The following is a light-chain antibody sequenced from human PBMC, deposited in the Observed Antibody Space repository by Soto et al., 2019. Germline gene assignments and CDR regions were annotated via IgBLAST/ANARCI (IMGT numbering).Light chain of an antibody. CDR2: DAS. CDR1: QSVSNY. CDR3: QQRSNWPLT. V-gene: IGKV3-11*01. J-gene: IGKJ5*01. Sequence: EIVLTQSPATLSLSPGERATLSCRASQSVSNYLGWYQQKPGQAPRLLIYDASSRATGIPARFSCSGSGTAFTLTISSLEPEDCAIYYCQQRSNWPLTFGQVTRLEIK.